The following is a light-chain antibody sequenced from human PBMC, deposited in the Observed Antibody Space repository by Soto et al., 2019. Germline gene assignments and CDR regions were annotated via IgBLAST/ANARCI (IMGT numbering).Light chain of an antibody. Sequence: EIVMTQSPASLSVSPGDGATLSCRASQTIASNLAWYQQKPGQGPRLLIHGASTRAAGVPARFSGSGSGTDFALTITSLEPEDFAVYYCQQRSNWPSTFGGGTKVEI. V-gene: IGKV3-11*01. CDR2: GAS. CDR1: QTIASN. J-gene: IGKJ4*01. CDR3: QQRSNWPST.